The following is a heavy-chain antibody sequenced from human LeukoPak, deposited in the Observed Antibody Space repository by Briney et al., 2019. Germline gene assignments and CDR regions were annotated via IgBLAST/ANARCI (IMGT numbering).Heavy chain of an antibody. Sequence: SETLSLTCIVSGDSISSYYWSWIRQPPGKGLEWIGYIYYSGSTNYNPSLKSRVTISVDASKNHFSLKLSSVTAADTAVYYCARDRSLGIIVYWGQGTLVTVSS. CDR1: GDSISSYY. V-gene: IGHV4-59*01. D-gene: IGHD3-16*01. J-gene: IGHJ4*02. CDR3: ARDRSLGIIVY. CDR2: IYYSGST.